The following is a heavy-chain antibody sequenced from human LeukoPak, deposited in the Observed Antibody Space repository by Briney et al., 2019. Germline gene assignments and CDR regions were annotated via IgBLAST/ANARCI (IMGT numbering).Heavy chain of an antibody. D-gene: IGHD1-1*01. CDR2: MNPNSGNT. CDR1: GYTFTSYD. J-gene: IGHJ4*02. CDR3: ARGYSPTIRTTGNDY. Sequence: ASVNVSCKASGYTFTSYDINWVRQATGQGLEWMGWMNPNSGNTGYAQNFQGRVIMTRDTSITTAYMELHSLRSEDTAVYYCARGYSPTIRTTGNDYWGQGTLVTVSS. V-gene: IGHV1-8*01.